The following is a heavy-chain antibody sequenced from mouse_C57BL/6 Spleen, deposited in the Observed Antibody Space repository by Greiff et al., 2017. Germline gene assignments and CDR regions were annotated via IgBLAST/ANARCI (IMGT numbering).Heavy chain of an antibody. D-gene: IGHD1-1*01. CDR2: IDPSDSFT. Sequence: QVQLQQPGAELVKPGASVKLSCKASGYTFTSYWMQWVKQRPGQGLEWIGEIDPSDSFTNYNQKFKGKAPLTVDTSSSTAYMQLRSLRSEDAAVYYGARYYYGTAPDWLAYWGQGTLVTVSA. CDR1: GYTFTSYW. CDR3: ARYYYGTAPDWLAY. J-gene: IGHJ3*01. V-gene: IGHV1-50*01.